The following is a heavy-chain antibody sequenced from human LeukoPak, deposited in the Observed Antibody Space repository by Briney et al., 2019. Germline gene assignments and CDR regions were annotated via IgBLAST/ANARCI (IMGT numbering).Heavy chain of an antibody. V-gene: IGHV3-23*01. J-gene: IGHJ4*02. CDR1: GSTFSTYA. CDR3: AKDGTFSGYYGDY. CDR2: ISGSGGST. D-gene: IGHD3-22*01. Sequence: GGSLRLSCAASGSTFSTYAMSWVPQAPGKGLEGVSAISGSGGSTYYADAVKGRFTISRDNSENTLYLQMNSLRAEDTAVYYCAKDGTFSGYYGDYWGQGALVTVSS.